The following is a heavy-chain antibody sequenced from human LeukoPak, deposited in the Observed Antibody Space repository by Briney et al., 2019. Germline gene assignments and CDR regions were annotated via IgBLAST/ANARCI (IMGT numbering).Heavy chain of an antibody. CDR1: GGSISSSSYY. CDR3: ARDRWQQLVKGDAFDI. CDR2: FYHSGST. V-gene: IGHV4-61*03. J-gene: IGHJ3*02. D-gene: IGHD6-13*01. Sequence: SETLSLTCTVSGGSISSSSYYWSWIRQPPGKGLEWIGYFYHSGSTNYNPSLKSRVTISVDTSKSHFSLKLSSVTAADTAVYYCARDRWQQLVKGDAFDIWGQGTMVTVSS.